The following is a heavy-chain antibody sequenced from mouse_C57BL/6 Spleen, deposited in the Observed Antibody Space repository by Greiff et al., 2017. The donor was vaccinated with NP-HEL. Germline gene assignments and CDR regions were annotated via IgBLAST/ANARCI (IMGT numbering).Heavy chain of an antibody. D-gene: IGHD1-1*01. V-gene: IGHV5-6*01. CDR2: ISSGGSYT. J-gene: IGHJ2*01. CDR3: ARREYYYGSSPLFDY. CDR1: GFTFSSYG. Sequence: EVQLQESGGDLVKPGGSLKLSCAASGFTFSSYGMSWVRQTPDKRLEWVATISSGGSYTYYPDSVKGRFTISRDNAKNTLYLQMSSLKSEDTAMYYCARREYYYGSSPLFDYWGQGTTLTVSS.